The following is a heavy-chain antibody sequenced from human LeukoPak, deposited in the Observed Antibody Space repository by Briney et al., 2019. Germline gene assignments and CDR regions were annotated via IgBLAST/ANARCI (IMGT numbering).Heavy chain of an antibody. CDR1: GYTFTSYA. Sequence: ASVKVSCKASGYTFTSYAMHWVRQAPGQRLEWMGWINAGNGNTKYSQKFQERVTITRDMSTSTAYMELSSLRSEDTAVYYCAAGSSGFFYEDYWGQGTLVTVSS. J-gene: IGHJ4*02. CDR3: AAGSSGFFYEDY. D-gene: IGHD6-19*01. CDR2: INAGNGNT. V-gene: IGHV1-3*01.